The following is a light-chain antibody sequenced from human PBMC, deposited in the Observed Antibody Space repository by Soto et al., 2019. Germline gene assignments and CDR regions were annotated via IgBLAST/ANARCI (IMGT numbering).Light chain of an antibody. Sequence: IVMTQSPATLSVSTWERATLSCRASQSANSYLAWYQQKPGQAPRLLIYGASSRATGIPDRFSGSGSGTDFTLTISRLEPEDFAVYNCQQYGTSPPTFGQGTKVDIK. V-gene: IGKV3-20*01. CDR3: QQYGTSPPT. J-gene: IGKJ1*01. CDR2: GAS. CDR1: QSANSY.